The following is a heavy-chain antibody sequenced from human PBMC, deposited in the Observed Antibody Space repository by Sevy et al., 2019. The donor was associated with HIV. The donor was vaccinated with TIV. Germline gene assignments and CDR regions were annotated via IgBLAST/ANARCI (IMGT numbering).Heavy chain of an antibody. CDR2: ISSSSSYI. V-gene: IGHV3-21*01. CDR3: ARTPTNNYYGSGVIDY. J-gene: IGHJ4*02. Sequence: GGSLILSCAASGFTFSSYSMNWVRQAPGKGLEWVSSISSSSSYIYYADSVKGRFTISRDNAKNSLYLQMNSLRAEDTAVYYCARTPTNNYYGSGVIDYWGQGTLVTVSS. D-gene: IGHD3-10*01. CDR1: GFTFSSYS.